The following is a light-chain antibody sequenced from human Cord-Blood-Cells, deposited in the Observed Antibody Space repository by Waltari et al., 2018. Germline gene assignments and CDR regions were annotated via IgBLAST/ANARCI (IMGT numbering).Light chain of an antibody. V-gene: IGKV4-1*01. CDR3: QQYYSSPLS. J-gene: IGKJ2*03. CDR1: QSVLYSSNNKNN. Sequence: DIVMTQSPDSLAVTLCERATIHCKSSQSVLYSSNNKNNLAWYQQKPGQPPKLLIYWASTRESGVPDRFSGSGSGTDFPLTISSLQAEDVAVYYCQQYYSSPLSFGQGTKLEIK. CDR2: WAS.